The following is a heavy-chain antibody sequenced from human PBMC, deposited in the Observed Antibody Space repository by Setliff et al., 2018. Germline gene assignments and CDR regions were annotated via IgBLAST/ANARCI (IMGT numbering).Heavy chain of an antibody. V-gene: IGHV4-34*01. D-gene: IGHD1-1*01. CDR3: AKGGGRYHSDS. CDR1: GGSFSAYY. J-gene: IGHJ4*02. CDR2: VNYSAST. Sequence: SETLSLTCAVCGGSFSAYYWSWVRQPPGKGLEWIGEVNYSASTSHNPSLKSRVTISIDKSNNQFSLKLTSMTAADTAVYYCAKGGGRYHSDSWGQGILVTVSS.